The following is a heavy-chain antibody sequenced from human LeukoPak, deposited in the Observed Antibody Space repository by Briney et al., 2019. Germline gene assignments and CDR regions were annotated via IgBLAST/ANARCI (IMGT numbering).Heavy chain of an antibody. CDR3: ARSPLTSY. Sequence: GGSLRLSCAASGSTFNNYGMHWVRQAPGKGLEWVAIISYDGSNTCYADSVKGRFTISRDNSKNTLYLQMNSLRAEDTAVYYCARSPLTSYWGQGTLVTVSS. CDR1: GSTFNNYG. V-gene: IGHV3-30*03. J-gene: IGHJ4*02. CDR2: ISYDGSNT.